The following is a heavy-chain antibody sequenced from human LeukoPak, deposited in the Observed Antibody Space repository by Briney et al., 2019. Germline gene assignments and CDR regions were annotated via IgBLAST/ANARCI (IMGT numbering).Heavy chain of an antibody. J-gene: IGHJ3*02. Sequence: GGPLRLSCAASGFTFSTYTMSWVRKALGKGLKWVSSISVSGGSTYYPDSVKGRFTISRDNSKNTLYLQMNSLRAEDTAVYYCAKPVEGSGSYGAFDIWGQGTMVTVSS. CDR3: AKPVEGSGSYGAFDI. V-gene: IGHV3-23*01. D-gene: IGHD3-10*01. CDR1: GFTFSTYT. CDR2: ISVSGGST.